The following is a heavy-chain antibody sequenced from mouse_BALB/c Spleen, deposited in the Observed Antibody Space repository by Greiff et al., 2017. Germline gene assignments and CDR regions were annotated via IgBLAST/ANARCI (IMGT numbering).Heavy chain of an antibody. CDR3: ARALYGNYLDY. CDR2: SRNKANDYTT. J-gene: IGHJ2*01. CDR1: GFTFSDFY. D-gene: IGHD2-10*02. Sequence: EVQGVESGGGLVQPGGSLRLSCATSGFTFSDFYMEWVRQPPGKRLEWIAASRNKANDYTTEYSASVKGRFIVSRDTSQSILYLQMNALRAEDTAIYYCARALYGNYLDYWGQGTTLTVSS. V-gene: IGHV7-1*02.